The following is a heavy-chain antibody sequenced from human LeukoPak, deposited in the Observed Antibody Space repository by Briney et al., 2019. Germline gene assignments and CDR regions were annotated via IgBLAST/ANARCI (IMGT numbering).Heavy chain of an antibody. J-gene: IGHJ4*02. Sequence: GSLRLSCAASGFTFSNYWMHWFRQPPGKGLEWIGEVHLDGRTNYNPSLKSRLVMSADLPENHISLKLTSVTAADTAVYYCAREGGFYRPLDYSGQGTLVTVSS. CDR2: VHLDGRT. V-gene: IGHV4-4*02. CDR1: GFTFSNYW. D-gene: IGHD6-25*01. CDR3: AREGGFYRPLDY.